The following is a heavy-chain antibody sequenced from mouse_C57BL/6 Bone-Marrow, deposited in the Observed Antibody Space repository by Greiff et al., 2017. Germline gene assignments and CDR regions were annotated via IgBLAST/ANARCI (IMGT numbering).Heavy chain of an antibody. CDR2: IDPSDSYT. D-gene: IGHD1-2*01. Sequence: QVQLKQPGAELVMPGASVKLSCKASGYTFTSYWMHWVKQRPGQGLEWIGEIDPSDSYTNYNQKFKGKSTLTVDKSSSTAYMQLSSLTSEDSAVYYWALITTEGNCNVDVWGTGTTVTVSS. V-gene: IGHV1-69*01. CDR1: GYTFTSYW. J-gene: IGHJ1*03. CDR3: ALITTEGNCNVDV.